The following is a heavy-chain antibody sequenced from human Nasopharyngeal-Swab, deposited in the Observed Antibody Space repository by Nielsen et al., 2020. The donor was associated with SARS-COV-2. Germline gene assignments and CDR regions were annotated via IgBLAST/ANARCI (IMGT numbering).Heavy chain of an antibody. CDR1: GFSPSTSGMC. J-gene: IGHJ4*02. CDR2: IDWDDDK. V-gene: IGHV2-70*11. CDR3: ARIRVNHHYFDY. D-gene: IGHD1-14*01. Sequence: SGPTLVKPTQTVTLTCTFSGFSPSTSGMCVSWIRQPPGKALEWLARIDWDDDKYYSTSLKTRLTISKDTSKNQVVLTMTNMDPVDTATYYCARIRVNHHYFDYWGQGTLVTVSS.